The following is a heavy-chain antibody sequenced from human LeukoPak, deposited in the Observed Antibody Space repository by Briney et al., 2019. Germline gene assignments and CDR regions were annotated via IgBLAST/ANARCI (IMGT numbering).Heavy chain of an antibody. CDR1: GYTFTSYY. D-gene: IGHD2-15*01. CDR2: INPSGGST. V-gene: IGHV1-46*01. CDR3: AREGGMDCSGGSCYVDY. Sequence: GASVKVSCKASGYTFTSYYMHWVRQAPGQGLEWMGIINPSGGSTSYAQKFQGRVTMTRDTSTSTVYMELSSLGSEDTAVYYCAREGGMDCSGGSCYVDYWGQGTLVTVSS. J-gene: IGHJ4*02.